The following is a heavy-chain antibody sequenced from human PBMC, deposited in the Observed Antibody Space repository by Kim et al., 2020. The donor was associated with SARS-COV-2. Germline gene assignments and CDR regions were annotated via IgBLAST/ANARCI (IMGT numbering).Heavy chain of an antibody. J-gene: IGHJ4*02. CDR1: GGSFSGYY. Sequence: SETLSLTRAVYGGSFSGYYWSWIRQPPGKGLEWIGEINHSGSTNYNPSLKSRVTISVDTSKNQFSLKLSSVTAADTAVYYCARFVVVATTTVTTTLYFDYWGQGTLVTVSS. CDR3: ARFVVVATTTVTTTLYFDY. D-gene: IGHD4-17*01. CDR2: INHSGST. V-gene: IGHV4-34*01.